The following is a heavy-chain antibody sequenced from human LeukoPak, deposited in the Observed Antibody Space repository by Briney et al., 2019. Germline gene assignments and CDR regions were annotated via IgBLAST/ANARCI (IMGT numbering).Heavy chain of an antibody. CDR2: IGTAGDT. Sequence: GGSLRLSCAASGFTFSNYDMHWVRQAAGKGLEWVSGIGTAGDTYYPASVEGRFTISRENAKSSLYLQINSLSAGDTAVYYCASSPAYSSSWYAIDNWGQGTLVTVSS. CDR3: ASSPAYSSSWYAIDN. CDR1: GFTFSNYD. V-gene: IGHV3-13*01. J-gene: IGHJ4*02. D-gene: IGHD6-13*01.